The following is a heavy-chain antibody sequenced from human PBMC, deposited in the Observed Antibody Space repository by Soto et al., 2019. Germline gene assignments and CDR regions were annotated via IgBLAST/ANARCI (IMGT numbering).Heavy chain of an antibody. Sequence: EVQLLESGGGLVQPGGSLRLSCAASGFTFSSYAMSWVRQAPGKGLEWVSAISGSGGSTYYADSVKGRFTISRDNSKNTLYLQMNSLRAEDTAVYYCAKDTAPGGGWYGAFDIWGQGTMVTVSS. J-gene: IGHJ3*02. CDR2: ISGSGGST. CDR3: AKDTAPGGGWYGAFDI. D-gene: IGHD6-19*01. V-gene: IGHV3-23*01. CDR1: GFTFSSYA.